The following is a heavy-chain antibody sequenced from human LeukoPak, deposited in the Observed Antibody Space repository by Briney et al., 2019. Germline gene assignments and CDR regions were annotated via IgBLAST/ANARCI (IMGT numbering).Heavy chain of an antibody. CDR3: ASACNYYDSSGSYDY. D-gene: IGHD3-22*01. CDR2: INHSGST. J-gene: IGHJ4*02. Sequence: SETLSLTCAVYGGSFSGYYWSWIRQPPGKGLEWIGEINHSGSTNYNPSLKSRVTISVDTSKNQFSLKLSSVTAADTAVYYCASACNYYDSSGSYDYWGQGTLVTVSS. V-gene: IGHV4-34*01. CDR1: GGSFSGYY.